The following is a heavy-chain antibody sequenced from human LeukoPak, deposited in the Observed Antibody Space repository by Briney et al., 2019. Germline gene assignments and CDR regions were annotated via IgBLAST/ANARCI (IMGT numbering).Heavy chain of an antibody. Sequence: GGSLRLSCAASGFTFNYAWMSWVRQVPGKGLEWVGQTVSEIDGGTTDYAAPVKGRFTISRDDSKSALYLQMNSLKIEDTAVYYCTTDEDWNYARKDVWGQGATVIVSS. CDR1: GFTFNYAW. D-gene: IGHD1-7*01. V-gene: IGHV3-15*04. CDR3: TTDEDWNYARKDV. CDR2: TVSEIDGGTT. J-gene: IGHJ6*02.